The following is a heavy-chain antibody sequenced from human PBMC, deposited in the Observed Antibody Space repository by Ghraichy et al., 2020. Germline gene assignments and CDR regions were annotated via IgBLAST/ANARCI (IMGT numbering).Heavy chain of an antibody. CDR3: ARDVSSNGGKSGWFDP. D-gene: IGHD4-23*01. CDR2: VAHDGTKG. Sequence: GGSLRLSCAASGFSFSSYAMHWVRQAPGKGLEWVAMVAHDGTKGDYADSVKGRFTISRDNSKNTQYLEMNSLRGEDTAVYYCARDVSSNGGKSGWFDPWGQGTLVIVSS. V-gene: IGHV3-30*04. CDR1: GFSFSSYA. J-gene: IGHJ5*02.